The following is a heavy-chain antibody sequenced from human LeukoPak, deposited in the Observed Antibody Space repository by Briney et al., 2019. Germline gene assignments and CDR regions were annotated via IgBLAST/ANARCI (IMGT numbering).Heavy chain of an antibody. V-gene: IGHV3-73*01. CDR2: IRSKTDNYVT. D-gene: IGHD1-26*01. CDR1: GFTFSGSV. J-gene: IGHJ3*02. CDR3: TRIVGATLTDDPFDI. Sequence: GGSLRLSCAAPGFTFSGSVIHWVRQASGKGLEWVGRIRSKTDNYVTAYAASVRGRFTISRDDSKNTAYLQVNSLKTEDTAVYYCTRIVGATLTDDPFDIWGQGTMVTVSS.